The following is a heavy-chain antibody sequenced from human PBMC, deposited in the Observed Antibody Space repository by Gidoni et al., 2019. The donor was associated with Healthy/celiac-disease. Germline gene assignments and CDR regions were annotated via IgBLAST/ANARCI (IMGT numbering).Heavy chain of an antibody. CDR3: ARARYYDSSGWYFDL. CDR1: GYSISSGYY. J-gene: IGHJ2*01. CDR2: IYHSGST. V-gene: IGHV4-38-2*02. Sequence: QVQLQESGPGLVKPSETLSLTCTVSGYSISSGYYWGWIRQPPGKGLEWIGSIYHSGSTYYNPSLKSRVTISVDTSKNQFSLKLSSVTAADTAVYYCARARYYDSSGWYFDLWGRGTLVTVSS. D-gene: IGHD3-22*01.